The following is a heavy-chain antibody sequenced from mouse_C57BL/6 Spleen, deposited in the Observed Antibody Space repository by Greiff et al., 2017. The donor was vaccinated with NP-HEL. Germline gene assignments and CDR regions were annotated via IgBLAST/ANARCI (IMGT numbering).Heavy chain of an antibody. CDR3: ARDRIYDGFFDY. CDR1: GFTFSDYY. CDR2: INYDGSST. Sequence: EVQVVESEGGLVQPGSSMKLSCTASGFTFSDYYMAWVRQVPEKGLEWVANINYDGSSTYYLDSLKSRFIISRDNAKNILYLQMSSLKSEDTATYYCARDRIYDGFFDYWGQGTTLTVSS. V-gene: IGHV5-16*01. J-gene: IGHJ2*01. D-gene: IGHD2-3*01.